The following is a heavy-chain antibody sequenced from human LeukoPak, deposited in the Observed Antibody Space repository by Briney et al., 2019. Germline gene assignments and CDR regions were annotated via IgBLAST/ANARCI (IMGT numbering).Heavy chain of an antibody. CDR1: GVSFNDYY. V-gene: IGHV4-34*01. CDR3: TRMTTGHDY. J-gene: IGHJ4*02. D-gene: IGHD4-17*01. CDR2: INHSAYT. Sequence: TPSETLSLTCAVSGVSFNDYYWSWVPQTPGKGLEWIGEINHSAYTNDSPSLKSRVTLSIDTSRKQFSLNLRSATVADSGIYYCTRMTTGHDYWGQGTLVTVSS.